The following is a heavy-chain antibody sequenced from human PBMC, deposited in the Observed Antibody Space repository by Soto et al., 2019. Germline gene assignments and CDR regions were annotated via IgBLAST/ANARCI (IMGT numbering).Heavy chain of an antibody. CDR1: GGSLTGYY. CDR2: IYYRGDT. J-gene: IGHJ1*01. D-gene: IGHD3-10*01. Sequence: QVQLQESGPGLVMPSETLSLTCTVSGGSLTGYYWSWIRQSPARGLEWSGYIYYRGDTDYSPSLQSRLTISLDRPKNQFFLKLSSVTAADSAVYFCARSITRSELYFPDWGQGTLVTVSS. V-gene: IGHV4-59*12. CDR3: ARSITRSELYFPD.